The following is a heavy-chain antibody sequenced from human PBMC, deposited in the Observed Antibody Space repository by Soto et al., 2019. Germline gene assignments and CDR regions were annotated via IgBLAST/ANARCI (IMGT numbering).Heavy chain of an antibody. CDR2: IVPMIGTR. D-gene: IGHD1-1*01. CDR1: GGSFSTFA. Sequence: QVQLVQSGPEIKKPGSSVKVSCKASGGSFSTFAFGWVRQAPGQGLEWMGGIVPMIGTRDYAQRFQGRVTFTADDSTSTAYMELSSLSSEDTAVYYCPRAIGDLPGYNIDDHYGLGVWGQGTTVTVSS. J-gene: IGHJ6*02. CDR3: PRAIGDLPGYNIDDHYGLGV. V-gene: IGHV1-69*01.